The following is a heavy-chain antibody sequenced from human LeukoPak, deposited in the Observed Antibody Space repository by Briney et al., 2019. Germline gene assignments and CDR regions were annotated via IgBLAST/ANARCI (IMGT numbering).Heavy chain of an antibody. CDR1: GFTISNAW. V-gene: IGHV3-15*01. J-gene: IGHJ4*02. CDR2: IKSKTDGGTT. D-gene: IGHD1-26*01. CDR3: ATELRWELQHPAY. Sequence: GGSLRLSCAASGFTISNAWMSWVRQAPGKGLEWVGRIKSKTDGGTTDYAAPVKGRFTISRDDSKNTLYLEMNSLKTEDTAVYYCATELRWELQHPAYWGQGTLVTVSS.